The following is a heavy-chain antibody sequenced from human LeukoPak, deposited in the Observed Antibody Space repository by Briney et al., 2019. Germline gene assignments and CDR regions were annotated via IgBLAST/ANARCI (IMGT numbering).Heavy chain of an antibody. J-gene: IGHJ4*02. V-gene: IGHV4-4*07. CDR1: GGSISNYY. D-gene: IGHD6-6*01. CDR2: MYTSGST. CDR3: ARDRSSSPHYFDY. Sequence: SETLSLTCTVSGGSISNYYWSWIRQPAGKGLEWIGHMYTSGSTNYNPSLKSRVTMSVDTTKKHFSLKLSSVTAADTAVYYCARDRSSSPHYFDYWGQGTLVTVSS.